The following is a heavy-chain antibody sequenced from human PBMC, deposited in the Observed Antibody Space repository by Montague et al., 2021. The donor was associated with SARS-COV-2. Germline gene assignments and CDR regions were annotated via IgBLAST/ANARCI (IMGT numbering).Heavy chain of an antibody. D-gene: IGHD3-9*01. J-gene: IGHJ6*02. CDR2: IYYSGST. CDR3: ARGSYEILRYGMDV. V-gene: IGHV4-59*13. Sequence: SETLSLTCTVSGDSISSYYWSWIRQPPGKGLEWIGYIYYSGSTNYNPSLKSRITISLGTSKNQFSLKLSSVTAADTAVYYCARGSYEILRYGMDVWGQGTTVTVSS. CDR1: GDSISSYY.